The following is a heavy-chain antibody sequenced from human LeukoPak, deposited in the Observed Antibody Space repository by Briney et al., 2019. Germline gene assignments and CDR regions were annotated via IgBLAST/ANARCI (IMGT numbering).Heavy chain of an antibody. V-gene: IGHV4-38-2*02. CDR3: ARSGGGIFGVGRDAFDI. Sequence: TASETLSLTCTVSGYSISSGYYWGWIRQPPGKGLEWIGSIYHSGSTYYNPSLKSRVTISVDTSKNQFSLKLSSVTAADTAVYYCARSGGGIFGVGRDAFDIWGQGTMVTVSS. J-gene: IGHJ3*02. CDR1: GYSISSGYY. CDR2: IYHSGST. D-gene: IGHD3-3*01.